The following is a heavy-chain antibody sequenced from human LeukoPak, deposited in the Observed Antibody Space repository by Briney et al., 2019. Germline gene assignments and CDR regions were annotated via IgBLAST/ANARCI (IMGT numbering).Heavy chain of an antibody. J-gene: IGHJ4*02. Sequence: PGGSLRLSCAASGFTFSSYGIHWVRQAPGKGLEWVSGIDWISGSIGYADSVKGRFTISRDNAKNSLYLQMNSLRAEDTALYYCAKDRVGNSRGWYDYWGQGTLVTVSS. CDR3: AKDRVGNSRGWYDY. D-gene: IGHD6-19*01. CDR1: GFTFSSYG. V-gene: IGHV3-9*01. CDR2: IDWISGSI.